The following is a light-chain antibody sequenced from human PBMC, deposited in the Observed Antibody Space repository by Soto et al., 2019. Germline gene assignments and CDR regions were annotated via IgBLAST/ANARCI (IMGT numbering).Light chain of an antibody. CDR1: ISDVGGYNY. CDR3: NSYTSSNTLV. V-gene: IGLV2-14*01. Sequence: QSALTQPASVSGSPGQSITISCTGAISDVGGYNYVSWYQQHPGKAPKLMIYKVSNRPSGVSDRFSGSKSGNTASLTISGLQADDEADYYCNSYTSSNTLVFGGGTKLTVL. CDR2: KVS. J-gene: IGLJ2*01.